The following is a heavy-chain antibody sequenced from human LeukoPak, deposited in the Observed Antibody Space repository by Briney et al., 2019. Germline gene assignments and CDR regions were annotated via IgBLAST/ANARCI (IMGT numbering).Heavy chain of an antibody. J-gene: IGHJ4*02. D-gene: IGHD1-26*01. CDR3: ASLPIVGATTSY. V-gene: IGHV3-21*01. Sequence: GGSLRLSCAASEFTFSRYTMNWVRQAPGKGLEWVSSISGSSTFIYYSDSVRGRFTISRDNAENSLYLQMSSLRVEDTAVYYCASLPIVGATTSYWGQGTLVTVSS. CDR1: EFTFSRYT. CDR2: ISGSSTFI.